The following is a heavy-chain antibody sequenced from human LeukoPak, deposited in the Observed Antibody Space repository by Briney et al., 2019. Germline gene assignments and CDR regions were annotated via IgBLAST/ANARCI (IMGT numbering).Heavy chain of an antibody. D-gene: IGHD2-2*01. V-gene: IGHV3-11*01. CDR2: ISSSGGTI. J-gene: IGHJ4*02. Sequence: GSLRLSCAASGFTFSDYYMSWIRQAPGKGLEWVSYISSSGGTIYYADSVKGRFTISRDNAKNSLYLQMNSLRAEDTAVYYCARAPRYCSSTSCFFPDYWGQGTLVTVSS. CDR1: GFTFSDYY. CDR3: ARAPRYCSSTSCFFPDY.